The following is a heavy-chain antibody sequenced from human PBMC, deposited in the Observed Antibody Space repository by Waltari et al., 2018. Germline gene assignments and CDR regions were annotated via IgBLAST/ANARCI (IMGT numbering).Heavy chain of an antibody. CDR2: ISYNERNI. CDR1: EFTFRSYA. CDR3: ARDYCDRTNCHGMDV. D-gene: IGHD3-22*01. Sequence: QVQLVESGGGVVQPGRSLRLSCAASEFTFRSYAMHWGRQAPGRGLGWVAVISYNERNIYYVDSVKERFIISRDNSRKMLYLQMNSLRTEDTAVYYCARDYCDRTNCHGMDVWGQGTTVTVSS. J-gene: IGHJ6*02. V-gene: IGHV3-30*04.